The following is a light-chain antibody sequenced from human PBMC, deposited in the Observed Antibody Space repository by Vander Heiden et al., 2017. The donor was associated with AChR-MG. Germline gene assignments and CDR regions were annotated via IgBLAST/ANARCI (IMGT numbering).Light chain of an antibody. CDR1: DLGSNA. CDR2: YIR. Sequence: SYVLTQAPSVSLAPGQTATVTCGGNDLGSNAVHWYQQKPGPAPLVVISYIRNRPSGSPGRFSGSNSGAKATLTISRVEAGDEATYYCQVWERIINHVVFGRGTRLTVL. CDR3: QVWERIINHVV. J-gene: IGLJ3*02. V-gene: IGLV3-21*01.